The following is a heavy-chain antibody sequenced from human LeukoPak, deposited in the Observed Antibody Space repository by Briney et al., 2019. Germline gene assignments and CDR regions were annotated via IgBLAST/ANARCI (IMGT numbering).Heavy chain of an antibody. CDR3: ARGSLFWSGYYPNY. CDR1: GGSFSGYY. J-gene: IGHJ4*02. Sequence: SETLSLTCAVYGGSFSGYYWSWIRQPPGKGLEWIGEINHSGSTNYNPSLKSRVTMSVDTSKNQFSLKLSSVTAADTAVYYCARGSLFWSGYYPNYWGQGTLVTVSS. D-gene: IGHD3-3*01. V-gene: IGHV4-34*01. CDR2: INHSGST.